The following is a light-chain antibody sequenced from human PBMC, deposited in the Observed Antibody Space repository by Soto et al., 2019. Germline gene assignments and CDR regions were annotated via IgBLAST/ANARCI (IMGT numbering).Light chain of an antibody. CDR3: QQYDRASWT. CDR2: RAS. V-gene: IGKV1-5*03. Sequence: DIQMTQSPSTLSASVGDRVIITCRASQSISSWLAWYQQKPGKAPNLLIYRASTLKSGIPSRCSGSGSGTEFTLTISSLKPDDFATYYCQQYDRASWTFGPGTKVEIK. CDR1: QSISSW. J-gene: IGKJ1*01.